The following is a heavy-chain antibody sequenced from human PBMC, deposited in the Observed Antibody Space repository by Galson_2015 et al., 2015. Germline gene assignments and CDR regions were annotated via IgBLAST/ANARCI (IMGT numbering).Heavy chain of an antibody. CDR2: VSGSGGST. CDR3: AKGYNSGSYYFDY. J-gene: IGHJ4*01. CDR1: GFTFSTYA. D-gene: IGHD1-1*01. Sequence: SLRLSCAASGFTFSTYAMSWVRQAPGKGLEWVSGVSGSGGSTNYADSVKGRFTISRDNSKNTLYLQMDSLRAEDTAVYYCAKGYNSGSYYFDYCGHGALATVSS. V-gene: IGHV3-23*01.